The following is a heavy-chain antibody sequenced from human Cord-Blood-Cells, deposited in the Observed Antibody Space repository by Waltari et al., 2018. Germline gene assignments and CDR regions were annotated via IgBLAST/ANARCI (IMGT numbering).Heavy chain of an antibody. D-gene: IGHD6-6*01. J-gene: IGHJ3*02. Sequence: QAPGQGLEWMGGIIPIFGTANYAQKFQGRVTITADKSTSTAYMELSSLRSEDTAVYYCAREGSDSSSSVAFDIWGQGTMVTVSS. CDR2: IIPIFGTA. V-gene: IGHV1-69*06. CDR3: AREGSDSSSSVAFDI.